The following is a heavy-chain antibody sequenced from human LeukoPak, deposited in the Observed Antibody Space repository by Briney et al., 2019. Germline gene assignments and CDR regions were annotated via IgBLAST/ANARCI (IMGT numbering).Heavy chain of an antibody. Sequence: SETLSLTCTVSGDSISSYYWTWIRQPPGKGLEWIGYIYYSGSTNYNPSLKSRVTISVDTSKNQFSLKLSSVTAADTAVYYCAGGIVGATIYFDYWGQGTLVTVSS. J-gene: IGHJ4*02. CDR1: GDSISSYY. CDR3: AGGIVGATIYFDY. V-gene: IGHV4-59*01. D-gene: IGHD1-26*01. CDR2: IYYSGST.